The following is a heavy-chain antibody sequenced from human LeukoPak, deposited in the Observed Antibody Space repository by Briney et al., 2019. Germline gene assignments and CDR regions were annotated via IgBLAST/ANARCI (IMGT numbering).Heavy chain of an antibody. D-gene: IGHD2-21*01. CDR1: GGSISSSSYY. V-gene: IGHV4-39*07. CDR2: IYYSGST. Sequence: SETLSLTCTVSGGSISSSSYYWGWIRQPPGKGLEWIGSIYYSGSTYYNPSLKSRVTISVDTSKNQFSLKLSSVTAADTAVYYCARSLFGFLFFDPWGQGTLVTVSS. CDR3: ARSLFGFLFFDP. J-gene: IGHJ5*02.